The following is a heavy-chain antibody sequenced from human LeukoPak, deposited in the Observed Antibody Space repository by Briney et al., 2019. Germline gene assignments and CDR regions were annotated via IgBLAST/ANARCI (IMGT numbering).Heavy chain of an antibody. Sequence: GGSLRLSCAASGFTFDDYAMHWVRQAPGKGLEWVSGISWNSGSIGYADSVKGRFTISRDNAKNSLYLQMNSLRAEDTAVYYCARAKRNGFDIWGQGTMVTVSS. J-gene: IGHJ3*02. CDR1: GFTFDDYA. V-gene: IGHV3-9*01. CDR3: ARAKRNGFDI. CDR2: ISWNSGSI.